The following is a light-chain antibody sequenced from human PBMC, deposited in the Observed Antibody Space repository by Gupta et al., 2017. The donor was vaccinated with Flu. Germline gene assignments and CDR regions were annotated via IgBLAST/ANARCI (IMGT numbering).Light chain of an antibody. CDR1: SSNIGAGYD. J-gene: IGLJ2*01. Sequence: QSVLTQPPSVSGAPGQRVTISCTGSSSNIGAGYDVHWYQQLPETAPKRLIYGNSKRPAGVPDRFSGSKAGTAASLAITGLQEEEAADYYGQADDSSMSAVFGGGTKLTGL. V-gene: IGLV1-40*01. CDR2: GNS. CDR3: QADDSSMSAV.